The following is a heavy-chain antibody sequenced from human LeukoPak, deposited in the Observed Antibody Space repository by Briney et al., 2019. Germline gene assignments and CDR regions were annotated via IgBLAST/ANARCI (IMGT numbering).Heavy chain of an antibody. J-gene: IGHJ4*02. CDR1: AFTISSYS. Sequence: GGSLRLSCAASAFTISSYSMNWVRQAPGKGLEWDSSISSSSSYIYYADSVKGRFTISRDNAKNSLYLQMNSLRAEDTAVYYCARGQVYSYGPFDYWGQGTLVTVSS. CDR2: ISSSSSYI. V-gene: IGHV3-21*01. D-gene: IGHD5-18*01. CDR3: ARGQVYSYGPFDY.